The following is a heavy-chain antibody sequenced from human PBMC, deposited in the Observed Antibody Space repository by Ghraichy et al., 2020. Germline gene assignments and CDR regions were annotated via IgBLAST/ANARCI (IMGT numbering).Heavy chain of an antibody. CDR1: GLIFGSYW. J-gene: IGHJ3*02. CDR2: LNQNGREK. Sequence: GGSLRLSCAASGLIFGSYWMTWVRQAPGKGLEWVANLNQNGREKYYVASVKGRFTISRDNAKNSLYLQMNGLRAEDTAFYYCSSGDTFDIWGQGTMVAVSS. CDR3: SSGDTFDI. V-gene: IGHV3-7*03. D-gene: IGHD3-10*01.